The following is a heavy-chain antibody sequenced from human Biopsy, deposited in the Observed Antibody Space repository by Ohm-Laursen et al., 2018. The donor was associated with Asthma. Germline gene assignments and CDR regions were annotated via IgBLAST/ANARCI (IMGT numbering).Heavy chain of an antibody. CDR1: GFTFGDYW. V-gene: IGHV3-7*01. CDR2: IKHDGTEK. Sequence: SLRLSCAASGFTFGDYWMSWVRQVPGKGLEWVANIKHDGTEKNHVDSLKGRFTISRDNAENSLYLQMNSLRAEDTAVYYCARTFHFWSPYHAEHYQLWGQGTLVTVPS. CDR3: ARTFHFWSPYHAEHYQL. D-gene: IGHD3-3*02. J-gene: IGHJ1*01.